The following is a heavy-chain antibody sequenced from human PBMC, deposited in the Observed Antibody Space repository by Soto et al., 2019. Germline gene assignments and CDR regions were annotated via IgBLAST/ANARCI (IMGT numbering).Heavy chain of an antibody. CDR1: VFTFSDDY. V-gene: IGHV3-11*01. Sequence: GSLRLCCGASVFTFSDDYMSWIRQAPGKGLEWVSYISSSGLTIYYADSVKGRFTISRDNAKNSLFLQMNSLRADDTAVYYCARASSPRDPWLDYWGQGTLVTVSS. CDR2: ISSSGLTI. D-gene: IGHD5-18*01. J-gene: IGHJ4*02. CDR3: ARASSPRDPWLDY.